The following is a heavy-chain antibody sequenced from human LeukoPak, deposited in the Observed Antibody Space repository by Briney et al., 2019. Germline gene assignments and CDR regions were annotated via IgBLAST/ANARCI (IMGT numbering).Heavy chain of an antibody. CDR3: ARARPYGMDV. V-gene: IGHV1-2*04. CDR1: GYTFTSNY. CDR2: INPNSGGT. J-gene: IGHJ6*02. Sequence: ASVKVSCKASGYTFTSNYMHWVRQAPGQGLEWMGWINPNSGGTNYAQKFQGWVTMTRDTSISTAYMELSRLRSDDTAVYYCARARPYGMDVWGQGTTVTVSS.